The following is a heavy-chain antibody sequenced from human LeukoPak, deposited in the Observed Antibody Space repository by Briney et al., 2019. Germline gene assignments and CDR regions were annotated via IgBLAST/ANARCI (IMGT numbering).Heavy chain of an antibody. V-gene: IGHV1-8*03. Sequence: ASVKVSCKASGYTFTSYDINWVRQATGQGLEWMGWMNPNSGNTGYAQKFQGRVTITRNTSISTAYMELSSLRSEDTAVYYCARGEVQTEGFDYWGQGTLVTVSS. CDR1: GYTFTSYD. J-gene: IGHJ4*02. CDR2: MNPNSGNT. CDR3: ARGEVQTEGFDY.